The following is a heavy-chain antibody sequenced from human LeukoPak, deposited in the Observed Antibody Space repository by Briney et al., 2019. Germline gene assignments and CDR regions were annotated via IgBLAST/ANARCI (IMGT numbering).Heavy chain of an antibody. V-gene: IGHV4-39*01. D-gene: IGHD5-12*01. CDR3: ARTIRGGYSGNDGN. CDR2: IYFSGST. Sequence: SETLSLTCTVSGGSITSSSYNWGWIRQPPGKGLERIGSIYFSGSTYYNPSLKSRVTISVDTSKNQFSLTLSSVTAADTAVYCCARTIRGGYSGNDGNWGQGTLVTVSS. CDR1: GGSITSSSYN. J-gene: IGHJ4*02.